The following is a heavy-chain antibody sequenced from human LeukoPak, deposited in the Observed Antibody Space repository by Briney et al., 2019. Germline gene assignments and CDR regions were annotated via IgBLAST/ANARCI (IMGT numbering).Heavy chain of an antibody. V-gene: IGHV5-51*01. CDR3: ARIPYYGSGSYYSPFDY. CDR1: GYIFTSYW. CDR2: IYPGHSDT. D-gene: IGHD3-10*01. Sequence: LGGSLEISCKGSGYIFTSYWIGWVRPVPGKGLEWMGSIYPGHSDTIYSPSFQGQVTISADKSISTAYLQWSSLKASDTAMYYCARIPYYGSGSYYSPFDYCGQGTLVTVSS. J-gene: IGHJ4*02.